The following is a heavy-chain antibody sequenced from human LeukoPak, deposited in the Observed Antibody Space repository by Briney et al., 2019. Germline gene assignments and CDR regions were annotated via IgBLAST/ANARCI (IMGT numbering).Heavy chain of an antibody. Sequence: SETLSLTCTVSGGSISSSSYYWGWIRQPPGKGLEWIGSIYYSGSTYYNPSLTSRVTISVDTSKIQFSLKLSSVTAADTAVYYCARLVVRGDWFDPWGQGTLVTVSS. J-gene: IGHJ5*02. CDR3: ARLVVRGDWFDP. D-gene: IGHD3-10*01. V-gene: IGHV4-39*01. CDR1: GGSISSSSYY. CDR2: IYYSGST.